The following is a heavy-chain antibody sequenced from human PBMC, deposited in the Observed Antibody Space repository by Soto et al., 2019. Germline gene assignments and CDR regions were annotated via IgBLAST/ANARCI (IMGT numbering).Heavy chain of an antibody. CDR3: ARTTRMGNWFDP. D-gene: IGHD4-17*01. J-gene: IGHJ5*02. CDR1: GFTFSSSW. CDR2: IEPDGSEK. V-gene: IGHV3-7*04. Sequence: GGSLRLSCAASGFTFSSSWMSWVRKAPGKGLEWVANIEPDGSEKYYVDSVKGRFTISRDNAKDSLYLQMNSLRAEETAVYFCARTTRMGNWFDPWGQGTLVTVSS.